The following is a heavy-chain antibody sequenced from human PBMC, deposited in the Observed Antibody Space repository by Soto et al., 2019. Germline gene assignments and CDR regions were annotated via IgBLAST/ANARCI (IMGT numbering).Heavy chain of an antibody. CDR1: GFIFSDYA. CDR3: AKVAVGLGYFDL. J-gene: IGHJ2*01. D-gene: IGHD3-16*01. CDR2: ISATGGNI. V-gene: IGHV3-23*01. Sequence: EAQLLESGGGLARPGGSLKLSCDASGFIFSDYAMTWIRQAPGKGLEWVATISATGGNIEYRESLKGRFTISRDNSKKMVYLQINGLSADVTAVHYCAKVAVGLGYFDLLGRGTLVTVSS.